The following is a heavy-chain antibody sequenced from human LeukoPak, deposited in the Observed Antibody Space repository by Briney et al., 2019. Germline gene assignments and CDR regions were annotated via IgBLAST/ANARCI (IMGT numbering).Heavy chain of an antibody. D-gene: IGHD6-13*01. CDR2: INPNSGGT. CDR3: ARVGGDSSSWYGGHNWFDT. V-gene: IGHV1-2*02. Sequence: ASVTVSYKASGYTFTGHYMHWVRQAPGQGLEWMGWINPNSGGTNYAQKFQGRVTMTKDTSISTAYMELSRLTSDDTAVYYCARVGGDSSSWYGGHNWFDTCGPGTLFTVSS. J-gene: IGHJ5*02. CDR1: GYTFTGHY.